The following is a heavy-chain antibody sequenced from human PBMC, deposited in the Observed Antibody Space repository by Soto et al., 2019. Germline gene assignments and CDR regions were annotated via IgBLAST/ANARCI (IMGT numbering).Heavy chain of an antibody. CDR3: ARATNYVYVWGSYRPAFDY. CDR2: IYYSGST. D-gene: IGHD3-16*02. Sequence: QVQLQESGPGLVKPSQTLSLTCTVSGGSISSGGYYWSWIRQHPGKGLEWIGYIYYSGSTYYNPSLKSRVTISVDTSKNQFSLKLSSVTAADTAVYYCARATNYVYVWGSYRPAFDYWGQGTLVTVSS. J-gene: IGHJ4*02. CDR1: GGSISSGGYY. V-gene: IGHV4-31*03.